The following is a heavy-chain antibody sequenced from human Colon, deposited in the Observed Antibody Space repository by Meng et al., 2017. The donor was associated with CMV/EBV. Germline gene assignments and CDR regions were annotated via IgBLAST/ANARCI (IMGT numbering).Heavy chain of an antibody. D-gene: IGHD7-27*01. V-gene: IGHV4-34*02. J-gene: IGHJ4*02. CDR1: GGSLGRHY. Sequence: QVQLQQWGARLLKPSETLSLTCAVSGGSLGRHYWSWIRQSPGKGLEWIGDINTSGRPNYTPSLKSRVTISIDTSRNQFSLNLNSVTAADTAVYYCVRDLTGEEDYWGQGNLVTVSS. CDR3: VRDLTGEEDY. CDR2: INTSGRP.